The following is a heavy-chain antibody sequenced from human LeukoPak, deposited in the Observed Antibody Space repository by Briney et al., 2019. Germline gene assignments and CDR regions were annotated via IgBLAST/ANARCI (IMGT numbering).Heavy chain of an antibody. D-gene: IGHD2-15*01. J-gene: IGHJ4*02. CDR3: ARVGGTRYYFDY. CDR1: GFTFSSYS. V-gene: IGHV3-21*01. CDR2: ISSSSTYI. Sequence: GGSLRLSCAASGFTFSSYSMNWVRQAPGKGLEWVSSISSSSTYIYYADSVKGRFTISRDNAKYSLYLQMNSLRAEDTAVYYCARVGGTRYYFDYWGQGTLVTVSS.